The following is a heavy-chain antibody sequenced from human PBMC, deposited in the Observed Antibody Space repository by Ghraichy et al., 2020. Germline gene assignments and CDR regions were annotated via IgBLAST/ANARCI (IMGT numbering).Heavy chain of an antibody. CDR1: GYTFTGYY. Sequence: ASVKVSCKASGYTFTGYYMHWVRQAPGQGLEWMGRINPNSGGTNYEQKFQGRVTMTRDTSISTAYMELSRLRSDDTAVYYCARGAFTIFGVVTPHDSRDYWGQGTLVTVSS. J-gene: IGHJ4*02. V-gene: IGHV1-2*06. D-gene: IGHD3-3*01. CDR2: INPNSGGT. CDR3: ARGAFTIFGVVTPHDSRDY.